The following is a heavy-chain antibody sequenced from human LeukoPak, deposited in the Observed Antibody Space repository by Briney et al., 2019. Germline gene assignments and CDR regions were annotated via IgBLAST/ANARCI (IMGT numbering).Heavy chain of an antibody. V-gene: IGHV3-48*01. Sequence: PGGSLRLSCAASGFTFSTYSMSWVRQAPGKGLEWVSYISSISSIIYYADSVKGRFTISRDNARNSLYLQMNSLRAEDMAVYYCTRSRPGTEAGQPNFDYWGQGTLVTVSS. CDR1: GFTFSTYS. J-gene: IGHJ4*02. CDR3: TRSRPGTEAGQPNFDY. D-gene: IGHD6-13*01. CDR2: ISSISSII.